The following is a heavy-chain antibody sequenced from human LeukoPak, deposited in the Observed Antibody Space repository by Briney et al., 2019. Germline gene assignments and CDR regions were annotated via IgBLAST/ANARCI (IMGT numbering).Heavy chain of an antibody. CDR2: IIPILGIA. CDR1: GGTFSSYA. J-gene: IGHJ4*02. D-gene: IGHD4-17*01. V-gene: IGHV1-69*04. CDR3: ARGATVTTDYFDY. Sequence: SVKVSCKASGGTFSSYAISWVRQAPGQGLEWMGRIIPILGIANYAQKFQGRVTMTTGASTSTAYMELRSLRSDDTAVYYCARGATVTTDYFDYWGQGTLVTVSS.